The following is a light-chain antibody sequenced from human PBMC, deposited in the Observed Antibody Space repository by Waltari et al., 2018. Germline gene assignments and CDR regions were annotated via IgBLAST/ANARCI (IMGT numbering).Light chain of an antibody. CDR3: QAWDSSTAV. Sequence: SYELTQPPSVSVSPGQTASITCSGDNLGDKYACWYQQKPGQPPVLVIYQDRKRPSGIPERFSGSNSGNTATLTISGTQAMDEADYYCQAWDSSTAVFGGGTKLTVL. V-gene: IGLV3-1*01. CDR2: QDR. CDR1: NLGDKY. J-gene: IGLJ2*01.